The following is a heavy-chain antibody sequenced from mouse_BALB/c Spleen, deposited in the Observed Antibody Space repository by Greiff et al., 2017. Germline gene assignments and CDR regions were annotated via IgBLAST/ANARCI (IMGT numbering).Heavy chain of an antibody. D-gene: IGHD3-1*01. CDR1: GFNIKDTY. V-gene: IGHV14-3*02. CDR2: IDPANGNT. CDR3: ARGDFSGGLLY. J-gene: IGHJ3*01. Sequence: EVKLQESGAELVKPGASVKLSCTSSGFNIKDTYMHWVKQRPEQGLEWIGRIDPANGNTKYDPKFQGKATITADTSSNTAYLQLSSLTSEDTAVYYCARGDFSGGLLYWGQGTLVTVSA.